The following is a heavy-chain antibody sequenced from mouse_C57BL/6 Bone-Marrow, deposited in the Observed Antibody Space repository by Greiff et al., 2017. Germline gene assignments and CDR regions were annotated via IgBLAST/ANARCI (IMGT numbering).Heavy chain of an antibody. CDR3: ALIYDGYLWYFDV. V-gene: IGHV1-81*01. CDR1: GYTFTSYG. D-gene: IGHD2-3*01. Sequence: VQLQESGAELARPGASVKLSCKASGYTFTSYGISWVKQRTGQGLEWIGEIYPRSGNTYYTEKFKGTATLTADKSSSTAYMELRSLTSEDSAVYFCALIYDGYLWYFDVWGTGTTVTVSS. CDR2: IYPRSGNT. J-gene: IGHJ1*03.